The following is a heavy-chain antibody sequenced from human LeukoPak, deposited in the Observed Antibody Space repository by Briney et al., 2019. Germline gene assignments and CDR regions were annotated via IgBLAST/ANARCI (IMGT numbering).Heavy chain of an antibody. CDR1: GYNFASYW. D-gene: IGHD3-22*01. Sequence: GESLKISCKDSGYNFASYWIGWVRQMPGKGLEWMGFIHASGSDTRYSPSFQGQVTISADKSISAAYLQWSSLKASDTAMYYCARPNITSYYDSRGYDAFDVWGQGTMVTVSS. CDR3: ARPNITSYYDSRGYDAFDV. V-gene: IGHV5-51*01. J-gene: IGHJ3*01. CDR2: IHASGSDT.